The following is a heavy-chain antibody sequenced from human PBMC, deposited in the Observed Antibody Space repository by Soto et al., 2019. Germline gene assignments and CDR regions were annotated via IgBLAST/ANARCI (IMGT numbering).Heavy chain of an antibody. Sequence: GGSLRLSCAASGFTYSTYWMNWVRQAPGKGLEWVASIKSDASDKYYVDAVRGRFTISRDNAKNSLYLQMNTLRAEDTAVYYCARGTTENFGTTWFDPWGQGTLVTVSS. CDR2: IKSDASDK. CDR1: GFTYSTYW. J-gene: IGHJ5*02. CDR3: ARGTTENFGTTWFDP. V-gene: IGHV3-7*01. D-gene: IGHD1-1*01.